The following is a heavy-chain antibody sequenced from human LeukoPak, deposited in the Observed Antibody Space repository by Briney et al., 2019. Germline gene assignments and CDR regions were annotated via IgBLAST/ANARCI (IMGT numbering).Heavy chain of an antibody. CDR1: GYTFTGYY. Sequence: ASVKVFCKASGYTFTGYYMHWVRQAPGQGLEWMGWINPNSGGTNYAQKFQGRVTMTRDTSISTAYMELSRLRSDDTAVYYCARAYITMTSSLGYWGQGTLVTVSS. CDR2: INPNSGGT. V-gene: IGHV1-2*02. J-gene: IGHJ4*02. D-gene: IGHD3-22*01. CDR3: ARAYITMTSSLGY.